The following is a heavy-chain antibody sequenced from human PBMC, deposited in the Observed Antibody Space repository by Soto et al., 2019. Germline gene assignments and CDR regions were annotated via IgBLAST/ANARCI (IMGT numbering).Heavy chain of an antibody. D-gene: IGHD6-6*01. V-gene: IGHV1-69*06. J-gene: IGHJ6*02. CDR2: IIPIFGTA. Sequence: GASVKVSCKASGGTFSSYAISWVRQAPGQGLEWMGGIIPIFGTANYAQKFQGRVTITADKSTSTAYMELSSLRSEDTAVYYCARADGYSSSSGVRYYYYGMDVWGQGTTVTVSS. CDR3: ARADGYSSSSGVRYYYYGMDV. CDR1: GGTFSSYA.